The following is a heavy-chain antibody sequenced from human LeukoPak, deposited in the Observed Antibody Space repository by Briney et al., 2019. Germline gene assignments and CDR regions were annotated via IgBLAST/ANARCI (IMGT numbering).Heavy chain of an antibody. V-gene: IGHV3-23*01. CDR1: GFTFSSYG. CDR2: ISDSGGNT. CDR3: AKVGYYYVSGSYYLGWFDP. D-gene: IGHD3-10*01. J-gene: IGHJ5*02. Sequence: GGTLRLSCAASGFTFSSYGMSWVRQAPGKGLEWVSAISDSGGNTYYADSVKGRFTISRDNSKNTLYLQMNSLRAEDTAVYYCAKVGYYYVSGSYYLGWFDPWGQGTLVTVSS.